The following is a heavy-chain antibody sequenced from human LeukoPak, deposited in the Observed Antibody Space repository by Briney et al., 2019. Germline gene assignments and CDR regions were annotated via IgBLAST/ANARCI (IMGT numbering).Heavy chain of an antibody. D-gene: IGHD5-18*01. J-gene: IGHJ4*02. CDR1: GYSISSGYY. V-gene: IGHV4-38-2*02. Sequence: SETLSLTCTVSGYSISSGYYWGWIRQPPGKGLEWIGSIYHSGSTYYNPSLKSRVTISVDTSKNQFSLKLSSVTAADTAVYYCASPNPVWLLEGAAYFDYWGQGTLVTVSS. CDR2: IYHSGST. CDR3: ASPNPVWLLEGAAYFDY.